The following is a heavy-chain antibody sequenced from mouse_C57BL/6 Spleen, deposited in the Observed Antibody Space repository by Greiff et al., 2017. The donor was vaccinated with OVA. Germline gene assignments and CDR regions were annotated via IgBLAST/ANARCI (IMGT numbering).Heavy chain of an antibody. D-gene: IGHD1-1*01. V-gene: IGHV1-69*01. CDR2: IDPSDSYT. J-gene: IGHJ1*03. Sequence: QVQLQQPGAELVMPGASVKLSCKASGYTFTSYWMHWVKQRPGQGLEWIGEIDPSDSYTNYNQKFKGKSTLTVDKHSSTAYMQLSSLTSEDSAVYYCARTTVAYFDVWGTGTTVTVSS. CDR1: GYTFTSYW. CDR3: ARTTVAYFDV.